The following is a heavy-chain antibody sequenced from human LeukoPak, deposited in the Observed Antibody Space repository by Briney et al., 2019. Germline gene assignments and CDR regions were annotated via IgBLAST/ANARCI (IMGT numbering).Heavy chain of an antibody. CDR2: ISKSSTYI. J-gene: IGHJ4*02. CDR3: AREVVIVVEPAANTIDY. V-gene: IGHV3-21*01. Sequence: GGSLRLSCTASGFTFGDYAMSWFRQAPGKGLEWVSAISKSSTYIKYADSVKGRFTVSRDNAKNSLFLQMNSLRVEDTAVYYCAREVVIVVEPAANTIDYWGQGTRVTVSS. CDR1: GFTFGDYA. D-gene: IGHD2-2*01.